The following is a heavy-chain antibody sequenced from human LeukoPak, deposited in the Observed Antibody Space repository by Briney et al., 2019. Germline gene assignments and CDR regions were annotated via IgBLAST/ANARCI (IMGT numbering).Heavy chain of an antibody. V-gene: IGHV3-20*04. CDR2: INWNGGST. J-gene: IGHJ4*02. Sequence: LPGGSLRLSCAASGFTFDDYGMSWVRQAPGKGLEWVSGINWNGGSTGYADSVKGRFTISRDNAKNSLYLQMNSLRAEDTALYYCARRSSTSNGLGYWGQGTLVTVSS. CDR1: GFTFDDYG. CDR3: ARRSSTSNGLGY. D-gene: IGHD2-8*01.